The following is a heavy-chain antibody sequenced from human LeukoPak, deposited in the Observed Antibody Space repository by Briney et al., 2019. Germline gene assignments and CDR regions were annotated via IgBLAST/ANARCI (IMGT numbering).Heavy chain of an antibody. J-gene: IGHJ4*02. CDR3: ARTHERDLDY. CDR1: GFTFNSYH. CDR2: ISIFSSTI. Sequence: GGSLRLSCAASGFTFNSYHFTWVRQAPGKGLEWVSYISIFSSTIYYADSVKGRFTISRDDAKNSVYLQMNSLRAEDTAVYYCARTHERDLDYWGQGTLVTVSS. V-gene: IGHV3-48*01.